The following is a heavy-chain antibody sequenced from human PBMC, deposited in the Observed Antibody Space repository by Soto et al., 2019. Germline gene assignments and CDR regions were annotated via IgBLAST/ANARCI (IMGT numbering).Heavy chain of an antibody. Sequence: QSGGSLRLSCAASGFIVSNYYMNWVRQAPGKGLEWVSIIYSGGRAYYADSVKGRFTISRDESKNTLYLQMNALRAEDTAVYYCARDRHRSNWGQGTLVTVSS. J-gene: IGHJ4*02. CDR2: IYSGGRA. CDR3: ARDRHRSN. V-gene: IGHV3-53*01. D-gene: IGHD1-26*01. CDR1: GFIVSNYY.